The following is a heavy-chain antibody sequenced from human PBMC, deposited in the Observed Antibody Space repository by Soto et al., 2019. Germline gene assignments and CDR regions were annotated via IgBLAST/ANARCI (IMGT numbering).Heavy chain of an antibody. CDR3: ARVGTHQYDFWSGYYTETDYNWFDP. CDR1: GFTCSDYY. CDR2: ISSSGSTI. V-gene: IGHV3-11*01. D-gene: IGHD3-3*01. Sequence: PGGSLRLSCAASGFTCSDYYMSWIRQAPGKGLEWVSYISSSGSTIYYADSVKGRFTISRDNAKNSLYLQMNSLRAEDTAVYYCARVGTHQYDFWSGYYTETDYNWFDPWGQGTLVTSPQ. J-gene: IGHJ5*02.